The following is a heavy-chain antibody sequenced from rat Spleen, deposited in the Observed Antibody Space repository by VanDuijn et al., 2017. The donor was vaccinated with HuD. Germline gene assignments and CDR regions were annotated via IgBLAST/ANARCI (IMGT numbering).Heavy chain of an antibody. CDR2: ISTSGGST. CDR1: GFTFSNYY. CDR3: AVAGYGY. Sequence: EVQLVESGGGLVQPGRSMKLSCAASGFTFSNYYMAWVRQAPTKGLEWVASISTSGGSTYDRDSVKGRFTISGDNARSTLYLQMNSLRSEDTATYYCAVAGYGYWGHGVMVTVSS. D-gene: IGHD1-7*01. J-gene: IGHJ2*01. V-gene: IGHV5-25*01.